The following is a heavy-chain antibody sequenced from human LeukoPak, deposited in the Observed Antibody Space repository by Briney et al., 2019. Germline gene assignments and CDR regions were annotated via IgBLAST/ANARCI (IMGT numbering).Heavy chain of an antibody. CDR3: ARNLGYCSSTSCQYGMDV. Sequence: GGSLRLSCAASGFIFRSYAMSWVRQAPGKGLEWVSVIYSGGSTYYADSVKGRFTISRDNSKNTLYLQMNSLRAEDTAVYYCARNLGYCSSTSCQYGMDVWGQGTTVTVSS. J-gene: IGHJ6*02. V-gene: IGHV3-66*01. CDR2: IYSGGST. CDR1: GFIFRSYA. D-gene: IGHD2-2*01.